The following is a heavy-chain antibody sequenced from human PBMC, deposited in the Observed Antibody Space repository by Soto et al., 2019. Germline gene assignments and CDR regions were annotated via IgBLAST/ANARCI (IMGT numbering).Heavy chain of an antibody. CDR2: ISYDGSNK. CDR1: GFTFSSYA. D-gene: IGHD2-2*01. J-gene: IGHJ5*02. CDR3: ARDRGGYCSSTSCYHDWFDP. V-gene: IGHV3-30-3*01. Sequence: GGSLRLSCVASGFTFSSYAMHWVRQAPGKGLEWVAVISYDGSNKYYADSVKGRFTISRDNSKNTLYLQMNSLRAEDTAVYYCARDRGGYCSSTSCYHDWFDPWGQGTLVTVSS.